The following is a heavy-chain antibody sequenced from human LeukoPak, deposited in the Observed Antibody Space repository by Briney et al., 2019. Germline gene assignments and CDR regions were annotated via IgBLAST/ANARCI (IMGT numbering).Heavy chain of an antibody. J-gene: IGHJ5*02. CDR3: ARTLLWSARWFDP. V-gene: IGHV4-59*01. CDR2: IYYSGST. CDR1: GGSISSYY. Sequence: SETLSLTCTVSGGSISSYYWSWIRQPPGKGLEWIGYIYYSGSTNYNPSLKSRVTISVDTSKNQFSLKLSSVTAADTAVYYCARTLLWSARWFDPWGQGTLVTVSS. D-gene: IGHD3-10*01.